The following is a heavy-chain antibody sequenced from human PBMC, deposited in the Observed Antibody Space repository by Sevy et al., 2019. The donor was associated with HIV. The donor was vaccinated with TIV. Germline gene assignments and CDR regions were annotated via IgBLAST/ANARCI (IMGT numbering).Heavy chain of an antibody. J-gene: IGHJ4*02. CDR3: AKDGPPYYTSGSYMYYFDY. CDR1: GFTFSRFE. D-gene: IGHD3-10*01. V-gene: IGHV3-30*18. Sequence: GGSLRLSCAASGFTFSRFEMHWVRQVPGKGLEWVSFISYDGSDKRYVDSVKGRFTISRDSSKNTLYLQMNSLRGGDTAVYYCAKDGPPYYTSGSYMYYFDYWGQGALVTVSS. CDR2: ISYDGSDK.